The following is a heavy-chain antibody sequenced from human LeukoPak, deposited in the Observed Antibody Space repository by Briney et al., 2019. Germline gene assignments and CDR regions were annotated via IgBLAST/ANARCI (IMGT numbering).Heavy chain of an antibody. J-gene: IGHJ4*02. CDR3: ARGFDYGFHY. Sequence: GGSLRLSCAASGFIFSNYAMHWVRQAPGKGLEWEAVISSDGSKKDHADSVKGRVTISRDISKNTLYLQMNSLRIEDTAVYYCARGFDYGFHYWGQGTLVTVSS. CDR2: ISSDGSKK. D-gene: IGHD4-17*01. V-gene: IGHV3-30*04. CDR1: GFIFSNYA.